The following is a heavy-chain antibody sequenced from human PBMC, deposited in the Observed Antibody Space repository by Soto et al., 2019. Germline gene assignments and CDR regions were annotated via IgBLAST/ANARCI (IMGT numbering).Heavy chain of an antibody. J-gene: IGHJ4*02. CDR1: GYTFTSYG. CDR2: ISAYNGNT. V-gene: IGHV1-18*01. Sequence: ASVKVSCKASGYTFTSYGISWVRQAPGQGLEWMGWISAYNGNTNYAQKLQGRVTMTTDTSTSTAYMELRSLRSDDTAVYYCARDRKKRYYYDSSGYSGFDYWGQGTLVTVSS. D-gene: IGHD3-22*01. CDR3: ARDRKKRYYYDSSGYSGFDY.